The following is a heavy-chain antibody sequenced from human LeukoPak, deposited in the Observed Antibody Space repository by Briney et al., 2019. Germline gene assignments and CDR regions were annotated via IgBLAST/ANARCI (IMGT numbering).Heavy chain of an antibody. CDR3: ARDPGYYDSSGYYYEDY. Sequence: ASVKVSCKASGYTFTGYYIHWVRQAPGQGLEWMGWINPNSGGTNYAQKFQGRVTMTRDTSISTAYMELSRLRSDDTAGYYCARDPGYYDSSGYYYEDYWGQGTLVTVSS. V-gene: IGHV1-2*02. J-gene: IGHJ4*02. D-gene: IGHD3-22*01. CDR1: GYTFTGYY. CDR2: INPNSGGT.